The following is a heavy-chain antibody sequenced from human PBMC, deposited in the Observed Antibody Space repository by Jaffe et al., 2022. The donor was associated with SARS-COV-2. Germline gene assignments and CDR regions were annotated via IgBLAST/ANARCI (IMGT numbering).Heavy chain of an antibody. V-gene: IGHV4-39*01. CDR1: GGSINNDSSY. Sequence: QLQLQESGPGLVKPSETLSLTCTVSGGSINNDSSYWAWIRQPPGKGPEWIGGIYHTGNTYYNTSLKSRVTISVDVPKNQFSLLLTSVTAADTAIYYCATSWWHLENWGQGTVVTVSS. D-gene: IGHD2-8*02. CDR2: IYHTGNT. CDR3: ATSWWHLEN. J-gene: IGHJ4*02.